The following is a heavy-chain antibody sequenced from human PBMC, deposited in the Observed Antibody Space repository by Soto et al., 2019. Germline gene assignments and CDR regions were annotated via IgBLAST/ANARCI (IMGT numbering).Heavy chain of an antibody. Sequence: SQTLSLTFAISGDSVSSNSAAWNWIRQSPSRGLEWLGRKYCRSKWYNDYAVSVKSRITINPDTSKNQFSVQLNSVPPEETAVYYCERGEQWLSSAEYFQHWGHGTLVTV. D-gene: IGHD6-19*01. V-gene: IGHV6-1*01. CDR1: GDSVSSNSAA. J-gene: IGHJ1*01. CDR2: KYCRSKWYN. CDR3: ERGEQWLSSAEYFQH.